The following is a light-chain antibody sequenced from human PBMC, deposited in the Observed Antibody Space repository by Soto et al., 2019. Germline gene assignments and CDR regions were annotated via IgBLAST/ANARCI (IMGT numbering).Light chain of an antibody. CDR1: SSDVGGYNY. CDR3: SSYEGTHFV. Sequence: QSVLTQPPSASGSPGQSVTISCTGTSSDVGGYNYVSWYQQHPGKAPKLMIYDVSKRPSGVPDRFSGSKSGNTASLTVSGLQAEDEADYYCSSYEGTHFVFGTGTKVTVL. J-gene: IGLJ1*01. CDR2: DVS. V-gene: IGLV2-8*01.